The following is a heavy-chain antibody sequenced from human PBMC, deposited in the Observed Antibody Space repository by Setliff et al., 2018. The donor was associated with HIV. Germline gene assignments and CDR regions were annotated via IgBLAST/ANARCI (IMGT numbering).Heavy chain of an antibody. V-gene: IGHV4-34*01. CDR1: GGSFSGYY. Sequence: ASETLSLTCAVYGGSFSGYYWSWIRQPPGKGLEWIGEINHSGSTNYNPSLKSRVTISVDTSKNQFSLKLSSVTAADTAVYYCARGARRSYYYDSSGHRLDYWGQGTLVTVSS. CDR3: ARGARRSYYYDSSGHRLDY. D-gene: IGHD3-22*01. J-gene: IGHJ4*02. CDR2: INHSGST.